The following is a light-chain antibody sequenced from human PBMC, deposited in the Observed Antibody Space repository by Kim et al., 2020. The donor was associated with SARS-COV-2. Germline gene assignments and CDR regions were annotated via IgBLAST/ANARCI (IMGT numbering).Light chain of an antibody. J-gene: IGKJ4*01. Sequence: LSPGDRATRSCRASQNIDTYLAWYQQRPGQAPRLLVYDASNRATGVPDRFSGSGSGTDFTLTISSLEPEDFAVYYCQQYGSSPETFGGGTKVDIK. CDR3: QQYGSSPET. CDR1: QNIDTY. V-gene: IGKV3-20*01. CDR2: DAS.